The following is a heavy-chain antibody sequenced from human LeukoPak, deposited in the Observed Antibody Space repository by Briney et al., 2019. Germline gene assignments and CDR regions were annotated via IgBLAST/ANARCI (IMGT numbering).Heavy chain of an antibody. J-gene: IGHJ3*02. CDR3: ARDTNFWSGYPDAFDI. CDR1: GFTFSSYS. D-gene: IGHD3-3*01. Sequence: GGSLRLSCAASGFTFSSYSMNWVRQAPGKGLEWVSYISSSSSTIYYADSVKGRFTISRDNAKNSLYLQMNSLRAEDTAVYYCARDTNFWSGYPDAFDIWGQGTMVTVSS. V-gene: IGHV3-48*01. CDR2: ISSSSSTI.